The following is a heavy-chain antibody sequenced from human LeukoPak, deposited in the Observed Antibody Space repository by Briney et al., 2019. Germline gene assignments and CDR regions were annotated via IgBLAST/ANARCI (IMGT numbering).Heavy chain of an antibody. CDR2: ISSSSTTI. CDR3: ARNFHRRLYDSSGYYPY. Sequence: GGSLRLSCAASGFTFSSYSMNWVRQAPGKGLECVSYISSSSTTIYYADSVKGRFTISRDNAKNSLYLQMNSLRAEDTAVYYCARNFHRRLYDSSGYYPYWGQGTLITVSS. CDR1: GFTFSSYS. D-gene: IGHD3-22*01. J-gene: IGHJ4*02. V-gene: IGHV3-48*01.